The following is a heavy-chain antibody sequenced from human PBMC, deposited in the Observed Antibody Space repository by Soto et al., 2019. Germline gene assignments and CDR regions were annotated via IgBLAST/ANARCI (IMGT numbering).Heavy chain of an antibody. CDR2: IDPSDSYI. CDR1: GYTFTNYY. Sequence: EVQLVQSGAELKKPGESLRISCQASGYTFTNYYIAWVRQVPGKGLEWMGRIDPSDSYIKYSPSFEGHVTMSVDKSISTAFLQWSRLEASDTAMYFCAIPLASTTPFDYWGQGSLFTVSS. D-gene: IGHD3-22*01. CDR3: AIPLASTTPFDY. V-gene: IGHV5-10-1*03. J-gene: IGHJ4*02.